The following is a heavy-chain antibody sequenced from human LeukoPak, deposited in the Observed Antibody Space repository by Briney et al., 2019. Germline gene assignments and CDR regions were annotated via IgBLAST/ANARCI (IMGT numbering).Heavy chain of an antibody. Sequence: GGSLRLSCTVSGLTFRTHSMNWVRQVPGKGLEWLSFLRHDSSENHYADSVRGRFTISRDNARNSLYLQMNSLRAEDSAVYYCARGIAVAGGPDYWGQGTLVTVSS. CDR1: GLTFRTHS. CDR2: LRHDSSEN. J-gene: IGHJ4*02. CDR3: ARGIAVAGGPDY. V-gene: IGHV3-48*01. D-gene: IGHD6-19*01.